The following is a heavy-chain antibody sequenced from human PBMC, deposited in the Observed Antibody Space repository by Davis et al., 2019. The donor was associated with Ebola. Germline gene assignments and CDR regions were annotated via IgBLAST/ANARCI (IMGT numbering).Heavy chain of an antibody. CDR1: GFTFSNAW. Sequence: PGGSLRLSCAASGFTFSNAWMSWVRQAPGKGLEWVANIKQDGGEKYYVDSVKGRFTISRDNAKNSLYLQMNSLRAEDTAVYYCAREVRITIFGVVYYYGMDVWGQGTTVTVSS. CDR3: AREVRITIFGVVYYYGMDV. V-gene: IGHV3-7*01. D-gene: IGHD3-3*01. CDR2: IKQDGGEK. J-gene: IGHJ6*02.